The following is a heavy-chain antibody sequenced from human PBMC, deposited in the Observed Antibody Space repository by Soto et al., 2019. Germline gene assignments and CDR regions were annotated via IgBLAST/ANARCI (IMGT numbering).Heavy chain of an antibody. V-gene: IGHV1-18*04. CDR2: TSANNDDT. CDR1: GYIFTHYG. D-gene: IGHD2-2*01. CDR3: ASDERGTCTVTSCYYFDY. Sequence: QVQLVQSGAEVKEPGASVKVSCKASGYIFTHYGISWVRQAPGQGLEWMAWTSANNDDTNYAQKLQVRVTLTKDTSTGTADMELRSLRSDDTAVYYCASDERGTCTVTSCYYFDYWGQGTLVTVSS. J-gene: IGHJ4*02.